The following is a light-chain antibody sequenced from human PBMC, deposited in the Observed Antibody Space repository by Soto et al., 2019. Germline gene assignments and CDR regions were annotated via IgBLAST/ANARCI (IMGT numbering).Light chain of an antibody. J-gene: IGLJ1*01. CDR1: SSDVGGYNY. CDR2: DVS. CDR3: SSYTSSSTPYV. V-gene: IGLV2-14*01. Sequence: QSALTQPASVSGSPGQSITISCTGTSSDVGGYNYVSWYQQHPGKAPKLMIYDVSNRPSGVSNRFSGSKSGNTASLTISGLQAEVEADYYCSSYTSSSTPYVFGTGTKLTVL.